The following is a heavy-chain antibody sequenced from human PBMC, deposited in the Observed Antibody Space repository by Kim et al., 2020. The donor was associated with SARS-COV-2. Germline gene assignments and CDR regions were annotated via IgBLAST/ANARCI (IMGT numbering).Heavy chain of an antibody. CDR1: GVTFSGST. V-gene: IGHV3-73*01. J-gene: IGHJ3*02. D-gene: IGHD1-26*01. CDR3: ARGPPYTDSYWDAFDM. Sequence: GGSLRLSCAASGVTFSGSTMHWVRQASGKGLEWVGRIRWEGNSYGTEYGASVKGRFTISRDDSKNTAYLQMNSLKTEDTAIYYCARGPPYTDSYWDAFDMWGQGTLVTVSS. CDR2: IRWEGNSYGT.